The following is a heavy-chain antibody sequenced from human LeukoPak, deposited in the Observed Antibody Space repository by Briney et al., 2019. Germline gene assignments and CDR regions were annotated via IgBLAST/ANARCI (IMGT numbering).Heavy chain of an antibody. CDR1: GFTFSNYG. D-gene: IGHD1-26*01. CDR3: ALISGSYSSGY. V-gene: IGHV3-23*01. CDR2: ISGSGDST. J-gene: IGHJ4*02. Sequence: PGGSLRLSCAASGFTFSNYGMSWVRQAPGKGLKCVSVISGSGDSTSYADSVKGRFTISRDNSKNTLFLQMNSLRAEDTAVYYCALISGSYSSGYWGQGTLVTVSS.